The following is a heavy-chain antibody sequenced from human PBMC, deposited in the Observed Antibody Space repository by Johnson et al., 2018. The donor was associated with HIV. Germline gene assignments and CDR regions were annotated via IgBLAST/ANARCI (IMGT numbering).Heavy chain of an antibody. CDR3: ARWIRYCGGDCYDVFDI. D-gene: IGHD2-21*02. J-gene: IGHJ3*02. CDR2: IKQDGSEK. V-gene: IGHV3-7*03. CDR1: GFTVSSNY. Sequence: VQLVESGGGLVQPGGSLRLSCAASGFTVSSNYMSWVRQAPGKGLEWVANIKQDGSEKYYVDSVKGRFTISRDNAKNSLYLQMNSLRAEDTALYYCARWIRYCGGDCYDVFDIWGQGTKVTVSS.